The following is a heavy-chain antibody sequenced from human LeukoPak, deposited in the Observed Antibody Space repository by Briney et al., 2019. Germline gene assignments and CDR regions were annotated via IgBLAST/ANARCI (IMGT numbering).Heavy chain of an antibody. V-gene: IGHV3-33*08. D-gene: IGHD3-9*01. Sequence: PGGSLRLSCEASGFTFSDYAIHWVRQAPGKGLEWVAVIWYDGSNKYYADSVKGRFTISRDNSKNTLYLQMNSLRAEDTAVYYCARGQLRYFDWLLFWGQGTLVTVSS. CDR3: ARGQLRYFDWLLF. CDR2: IWYDGSNK. CDR1: GFTFSDYA. J-gene: IGHJ4*02.